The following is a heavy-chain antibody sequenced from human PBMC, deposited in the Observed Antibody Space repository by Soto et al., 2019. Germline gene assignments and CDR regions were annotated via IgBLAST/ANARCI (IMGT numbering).Heavy chain of an antibody. Sequence: ASVKVSCKTSGSTFTGYYLHWVRQAPGQGFEWLGCINPYTGDTNYAQNFQGWVTMTRDMSLRTAYMELSRLRSDDTAVYYCARGRTLLGFGESSHYNMDVWGQGTTVTVSS. CDR2: INPYTGDT. CDR1: GSTFTGYY. CDR3: ARGRTLLGFGESSHYNMDV. J-gene: IGHJ6*02. V-gene: IGHV1-2*04. D-gene: IGHD3-10*01.